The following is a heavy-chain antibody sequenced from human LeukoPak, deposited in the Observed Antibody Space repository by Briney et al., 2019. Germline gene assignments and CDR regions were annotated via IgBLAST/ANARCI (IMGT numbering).Heavy chain of an antibody. CDR2: IYYSGST. CDR3: ARGAGRWLQSGFDY. D-gene: IGHD5-24*01. J-gene: IGHJ4*02. CDR1: GGSISSGGYY. V-gene: IGHV4-31*03. Sequence: SQTLSLTCTVSGGSISSGGYYWSWLRQHPGKGLEWIGYIYYSGSTYYNPSLKSRVTISVDTSKNQFSLKLSSVTAADTAVYYCARGAGRWLQSGFDYWGQGTLVTVSS.